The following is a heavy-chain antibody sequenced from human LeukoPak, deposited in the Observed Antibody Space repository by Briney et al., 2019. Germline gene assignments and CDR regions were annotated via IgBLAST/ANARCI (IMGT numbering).Heavy chain of an antibody. J-gene: IGHJ4*02. CDR1: GGSISNYY. D-gene: IGHD3-22*01. V-gene: IGHV4-4*09. CDR2: IYANGST. Sequence: KPSETLSLTCTVSGGSISNYYWSWIRQPPGKGLEWIGCIYANGSTNYKPSLKSRVTIAVDTSMNQFSLKLTTVTTADTVVYYCAGDDYNDICDYPTRSCDFDCWGQGTLVTVSS. CDR3: AGDDYNDICDYPTRSCDFDC.